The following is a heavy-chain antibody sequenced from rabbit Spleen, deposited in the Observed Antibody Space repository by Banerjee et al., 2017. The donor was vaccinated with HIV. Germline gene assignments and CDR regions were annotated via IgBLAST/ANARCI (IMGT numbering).Heavy chain of an antibody. CDR2: IEGGSSAFS. CDR1: GVSFSSNHY. D-gene: IGHD8-1*01. J-gene: IGHJ6*01. Sequence: QSLEESGGDLVKPGASLTLTCTASGVSFSSNHYMCWVRQAPGKGLEWIACIEGGSSAFSYCASWAKGRFTISKTSSTTVTLQMTSLTAADTATYFCARDSGSSFSSYGMDLGGPGTLVTGS. CDR3: ARDSGSSFSSYGMDL. V-gene: IGHV1S40*01.